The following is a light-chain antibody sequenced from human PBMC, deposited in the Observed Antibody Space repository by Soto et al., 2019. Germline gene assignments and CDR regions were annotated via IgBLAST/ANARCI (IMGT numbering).Light chain of an antibody. CDR1: QGISNY. Sequence: DVQMTQSQSSLSASVGDRVTITCRASQGISNYLAWYQQKPGKVPKLLIYAASTLQSGVPSRFSGSGSGTDFTLTITSLQPEDAATYYCQKYNSAPPGTFGQGTKVDIK. CDR2: AAS. J-gene: IGKJ1*01. CDR3: QKYNSAPPGT. V-gene: IGKV1-27*01.